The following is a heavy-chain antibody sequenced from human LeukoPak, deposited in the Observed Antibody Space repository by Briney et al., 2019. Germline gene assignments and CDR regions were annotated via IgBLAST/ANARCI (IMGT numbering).Heavy chain of an antibody. CDR2: IGTTDT. CDR3: VKDGLPGNGVYDWFDH. D-gene: IGHD1-1*01. V-gene: IGHV3-23*03. Sequence: GVSLRLSCAASGFTFGVHSMSWVRQAPGKGLEGVSLIGTTDTHYAESVKGRFTISRDNSKDLLYLQMSSLRAEDTAIYYCVKDGLPGNGVYDWFDHCGQGTLVTVSS. J-gene: IGHJ5*02. CDR1: GFTFGVHS.